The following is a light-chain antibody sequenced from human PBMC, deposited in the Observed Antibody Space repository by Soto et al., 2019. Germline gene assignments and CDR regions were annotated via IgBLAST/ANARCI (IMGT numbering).Light chain of an antibody. J-gene: IGKJ1*01. CDR2: DAS. V-gene: IGKV3-11*01. CDR1: QSVSTY. Sequence: EIVLTQSPATLSLSPGDRATLACRASQSVSTYLAWYQQKPGQAPRVVIYDASNRATGIPPRFSGSGSGTDFTLTISSLEPEDFSVYCCQQRSSWPRTFGQGTKVEIK. CDR3: QQRSSWPRT.